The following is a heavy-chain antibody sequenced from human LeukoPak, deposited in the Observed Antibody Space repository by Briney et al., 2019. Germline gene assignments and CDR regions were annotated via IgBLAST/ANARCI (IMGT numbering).Heavy chain of an antibody. CDR3: VRGYSFGPYGMDV. CDR2: ISDSGGST. Sequence: GGCLRLSCSASGFPFSSYAMHWVRPAPGKGLAYVSAISDSGGSTYYADSVKGRFTISRDNSKNTLYLQMSSLRAEDTAVYFCVRGYSFGPYGMDVWGQGTTVTVSS. J-gene: IGHJ6*02. D-gene: IGHD2-15*01. V-gene: IGHV3-64D*09. CDR1: GFPFSSYA.